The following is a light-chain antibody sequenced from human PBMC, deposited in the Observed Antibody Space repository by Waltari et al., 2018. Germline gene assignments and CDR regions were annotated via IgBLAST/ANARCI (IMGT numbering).Light chain of an antibody. J-gene: IGKJ5*01. V-gene: IGKV1-33*01. Sequence: DIQMTQSPSSLSASVRDRVTITCQASQDISNYLNCYQQKPGKAPKLLIYDASNLETGVPSRFSGSGSGTDFTFTISSLQPEDIATYYCQQYDNLPITFGQGTRLEIK. CDR2: DAS. CDR1: QDISNY. CDR3: QQYDNLPIT.